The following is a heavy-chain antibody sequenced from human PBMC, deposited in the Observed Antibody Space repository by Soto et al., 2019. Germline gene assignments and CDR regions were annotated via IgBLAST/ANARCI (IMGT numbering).Heavy chain of an antibody. Sequence: GGSLRLSCVASGFDFSSHDMNWVRQAPGKGLEWIAYINRRGVTHYADSVEGRFTISRDNAQNSLFLQMLSLRDEDTAVYYCARDAAEINSYYLDFWGQGALVTVSS. V-gene: IGHV3-48*02. D-gene: IGHD3-22*01. CDR1: GFDFSSHD. CDR3: ARDAAEINSYYLDF. CDR2: INRRGVT. J-gene: IGHJ4*02.